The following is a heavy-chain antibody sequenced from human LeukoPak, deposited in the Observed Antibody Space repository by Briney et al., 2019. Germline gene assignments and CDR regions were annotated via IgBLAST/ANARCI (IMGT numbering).Heavy chain of an antibody. CDR3: ATYDNWLAGDV. CDR2: IKKDGSEE. Sequence: GGSLRLSCAASEFTFSDYWMSWVRQAPGKGPEWVANIKKDGSEEHYVDSVKGRFTVSRDNAKNSLFLQMNSRRVEDTAVYCCATYDNWLAGDVWGQGTSVSVSS. J-gene: IGHJ6*02. D-gene: IGHD1-1*01. V-gene: IGHV3-7*01. CDR1: EFTFSDYW.